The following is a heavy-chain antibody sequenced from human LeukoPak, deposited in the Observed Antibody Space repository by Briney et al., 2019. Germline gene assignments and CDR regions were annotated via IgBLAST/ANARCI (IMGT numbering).Heavy chain of an antibody. CDR1: GYTFTNYD. V-gene: IGHV1-8*01. J-gene: IGHJ4*02. D-gene: IGHD6-19*01. CDR3: ARGRNSGGWYPFGY. CDR2: MNPNSGNT. Sequence: ASVTVSCKASGYTFTNYDINWVRQAPGQGLEWMGWMNPNSGNTGYAQKFQGRVTMTSNTSITTAYMELSSLRSEDTAVYYCARGRNSGGWYPFGYWGQGTLVTVSS.